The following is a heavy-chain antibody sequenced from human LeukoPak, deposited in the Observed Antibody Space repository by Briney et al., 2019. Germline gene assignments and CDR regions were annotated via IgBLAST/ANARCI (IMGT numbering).Heavy chain of an antibody. J-gene: IGHJ4*02. CDR1: GFTFSSYA. V-gene: IGHV3-23*01. D-gene: IGHD2-15*01. CDR2: ISGSGGST. CDR3: AKGGDIVVVVAPYFDY. Sequence: GGSLRLSCAASGFTFSSYAMSWVRQAPGKGLEWVSAISGSGGSTYYADSVKGRFTISRDNSKNTLYLQMNSLGAEDTAVYYCAKGGDIVVVVAPYFDYWGQGTLVTVSS.